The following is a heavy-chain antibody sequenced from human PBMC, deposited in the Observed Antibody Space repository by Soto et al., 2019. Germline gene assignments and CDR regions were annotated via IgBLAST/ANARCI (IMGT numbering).Heavy chain of an antibody. D-gene: IGHD6-13*01. J-gene: IGHJ4*02. V-gene: IGHV3-48*02. CDR3: ARGSSIWAYYFDC. CDR2: ITSSGTTV. Sequence: EVHLVESGGGLVQPGGSLRLSCAASGFTFSSYSLNWVRQAPGKGLEWVSYITSSGTTVYYADSVRGRFTISRDNAKNSLYLQMNSLRDDCPAVYYCARGSSIWAYYFDCWGQGTVVTVSS. CDR1: GFTFSSYS.